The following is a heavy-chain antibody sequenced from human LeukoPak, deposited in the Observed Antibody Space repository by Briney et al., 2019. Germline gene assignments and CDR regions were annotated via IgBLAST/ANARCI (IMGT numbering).Heavy chain of an antibody. V-gene: IGHV4-59*12. Sequence: SETLSLTCTVSGGSISSYFWSWIRQPPGKGLEWIGYIYYSGSTNYDPSLKSRVTISVDTSKNHFSLKLSSVTAADTAVYYCARTSGYSYGYWGQGTLVTVSS. CDR3: ARTSGYSYGY. D-gene: IGHD5-18*01. CDR2: IYYSGST. J-gene: IGHJ4*02. CDR1: GGSISSYF.